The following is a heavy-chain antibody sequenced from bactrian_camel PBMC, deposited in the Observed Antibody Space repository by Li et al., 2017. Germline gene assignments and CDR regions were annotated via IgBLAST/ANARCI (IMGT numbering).Heavy chain of an antibody. D-gene: IGHD2*01. V-gene: IGHV3S40*01. J-gene: IGHJ6*01. CDR2: IASNSRGGST. CDR3: ATDHCSGGYCYTPTTRTAFGF. CDR1: GFTFRVYA. Sequence: QLVESGGGLAQPGGSLTLSCVTSGFTFRVYAMAWFRQSPVKGLEWVSTIASNSRGGSTYTADSMKGRFTISRDNAKKTVYLQMSSLKSEDTALYYCATDHCSGGYCYTPTTRTAFGFFGQGTQVTVS.